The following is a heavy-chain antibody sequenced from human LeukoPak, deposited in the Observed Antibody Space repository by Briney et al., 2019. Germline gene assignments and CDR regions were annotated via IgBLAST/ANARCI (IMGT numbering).Heavy chain of an antibody. D-gene: IGHD4-17*01. CDR3: ARLLDYGRIYYYGMDV. V-gene: IGHV4-59*01. J-gene: IGHJ6*02. Sequence: SETLSLTCTVSGGSISSYYWSWIRQPPGKGLEWIGYIYYSGSTNYNPSLKSRVTISVDTSKNQFSLKLSSVTAADTAVYYCARLLDYGRIYYYGMDVWGQGTTVTVSS. CDR2: IYYSGST. CDR1: GGSISSYY.